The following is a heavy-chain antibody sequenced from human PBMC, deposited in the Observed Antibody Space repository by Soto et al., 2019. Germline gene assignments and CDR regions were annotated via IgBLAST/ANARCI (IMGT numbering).Heavy chain of an antibody. J-gene: IGHJ6*02. Sequence: SGPTLVNPTQTLTLTCTFSGFSLSTSGMCVSWIRQPPGKALEWLARIDWDDDKYYSTSLKTRLTISKDTSKNQVVLTMTNMDPVDTATYYCARIAARPYYYYGMAVWGQGTTVTVSS. CDR3: ARIAARPYYYYGMAV. CDR2: IDWDDDK. V-gene: IGHV2-70*11. D-gene: IGHD6-6*01. CDR1: GFSLSTSGMC.